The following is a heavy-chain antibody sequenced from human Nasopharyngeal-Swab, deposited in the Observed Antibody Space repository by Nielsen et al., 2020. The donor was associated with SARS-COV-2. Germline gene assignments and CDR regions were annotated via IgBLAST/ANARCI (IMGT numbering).Heavy chain of an antibody. CDR3: AKDRDSGDDSDDYYHYYGMDV. D-gene: IGHD5-12*01. Sequence: GGSLRLSCAASGFTFRSYAISWVRQAPGKGLEWVSVISGSDHTTYYADSVKGRFTISRDNSKNTVKLQMNSLRVEDTAIYYCAKDRDSGDDSDDYYHYYGMDVWGQGTTVTVFS. V-gene: IGHV3-23*01. CDR2: ISGSDHTT. CDR1: GFTFRSYA. J-gene: IGHJ6*02.